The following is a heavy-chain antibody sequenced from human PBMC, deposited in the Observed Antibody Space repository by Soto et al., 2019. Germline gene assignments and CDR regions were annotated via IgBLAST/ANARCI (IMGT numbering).Heavy chain of an antibody. CDR2: IKQDGSET. V-gene: IGHV3-7*01. CDR1: GFTFSTFW. D-gene: IGHD1-1*01. Sequence: GGSPRLSCAASGFTFSTFWMCWVRQAPGKGLEWVANIKQDGSETYYVDSVKGRFTISRDNAKNSLYLQMNSLRAEDTAVYYCARDSGTSDYWGQGTLVTVSS. CDR3: ARDSGTSDY. J-gene: IGHJ4*02.